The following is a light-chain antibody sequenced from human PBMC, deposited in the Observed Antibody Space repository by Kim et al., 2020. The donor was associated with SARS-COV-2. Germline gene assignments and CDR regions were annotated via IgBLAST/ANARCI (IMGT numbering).Light chain of an antibody. Sequence: PGESASRSCTASQTVSSRYLVWDQHKTGQAPLLLFYSRSSRATGIPERFSGSGSGTDFPLTISRLEPEDFAVYYCQHYGTSPPYTFGQGTKLEI. CDR2: SRS. J-gene: IGKJ2*01. V-gene: IGKV3-20*01. CDR3: QHYGTSPPYT. CDR1: QTVSSRY.